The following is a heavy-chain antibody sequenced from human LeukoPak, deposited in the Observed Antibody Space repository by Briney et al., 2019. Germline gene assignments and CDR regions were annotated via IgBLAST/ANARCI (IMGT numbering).Heavy chain of an antibody. D-gene: IGHD2-15*01. CDR1: GFTFNSYW. V-gene: IGHV3-74*01. CDR2: INIDGSST. J-gene: IGHJ4*02. Sequence: GGSLRLSCAASGFTFNSYWMHWVRQAPGKGLVWVSHINIDGSSTRYADSVKGRFTISRDNSKNTLYLQMNSLRAEDTAVYYCARCPSSGGSCYSFDYWGQGTLVTVSS. CDR3: ARCPSSGGSCYSFDY.